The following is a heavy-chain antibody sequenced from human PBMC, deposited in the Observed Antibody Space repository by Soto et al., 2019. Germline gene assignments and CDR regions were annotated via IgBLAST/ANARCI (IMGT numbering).Heavy chain of an antibody. J-gene: IGHJ4*02. D-gene: IGHD3-9*01. CDR1: GYTFTSYY. V-gene: IGHV1-46*01. Sequence: QVQLVQSGAEVKKPGASVKVSCKASGYTFTSYYMHWVRQAPGQGLEWMGIINPSGGSTSYAQKFQGRVTMTRDTSTSTVYMELSSLRSEDTAVYYCASGTLRYFDWLSNHILDYWGQGTLVTVSS. CDR2: INPSGGST. CDR3: ASGTLRYFDWLSNHILDY.